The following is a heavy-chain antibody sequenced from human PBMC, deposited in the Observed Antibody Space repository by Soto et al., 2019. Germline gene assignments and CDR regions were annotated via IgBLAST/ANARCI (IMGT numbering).Heavy chain of an antibody. Sequence: QVQLQQWGAGLLKPSETLSLTCAVYGGSFSGYYWSWIRQPPGKGLEWIGEINHSGSTNYNPSLKSRVPKLGDTSKDQFPREPGSVAAGDTAVYFWARPRRGGGGGIDYWGQGTLVTVSS. J-gene: IGHJ4*02. CDR1: GGSFSGYY. D-gene: IGHD1-1*01. V-gene: IGHV4-34*01. CDR3: ARPRRGGGGGIDY. CDR2: INHSGST.